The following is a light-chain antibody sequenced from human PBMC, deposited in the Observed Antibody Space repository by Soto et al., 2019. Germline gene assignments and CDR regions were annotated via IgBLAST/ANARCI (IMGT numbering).Light chain of an antibody. Sequence: EIVLTQSPGTLSLSPGERATLSCKASQSVSSNYLAWYQQKPGQAPRLLISGASTRATGIPDRFSGSGSGTDFTLTISRLEPEDFAVYYCQQYGTSLYTFGQGTKLEIK. CDR2: GAS. J-gene: IGKJ2*01. V-gene: IGKV3-20*01. CDR3: QQYGTSLYT. CDR1: QSVSSNY.